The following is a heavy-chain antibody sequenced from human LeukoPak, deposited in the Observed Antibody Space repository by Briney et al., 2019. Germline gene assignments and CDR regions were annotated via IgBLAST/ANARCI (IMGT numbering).Heavy chain of an antibody. Sequence: PSETLSLTCTVSGGSIGTSSYYWGWIRQPPGKGLEWIGSIFYDGSSSYNPSLKSRVTISVDTSKNQFSLNLNSVTAADTSVYYCATTKNVESGADSGIYTFDYWGQGTLVTVSS. V-gene: IGHV4-39*01. CDR2: IFYDGSS. J-gene: IGHJ4*02. D-gene: IGHD3-10*01. CDR1: GGSIGTSSYY. CDR3: ATTKNVESGADSGIYTFDY.